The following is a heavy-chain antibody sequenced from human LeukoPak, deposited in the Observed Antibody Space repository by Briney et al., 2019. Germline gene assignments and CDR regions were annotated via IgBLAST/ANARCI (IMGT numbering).Heavy chain of an antibody. CDR2: IYYSGST. CDR1: GGSISSSSYY. J-gene: IGHJ4*02. CDR3: ARETGTPED. V-gene: IGHV4-39*07. Sequence: PSETLSLTCTVSGGSISSSSYYWGWIRQPPGKGLEWIGSIYYSGSTYYNPSLKSRVTISVDTSKNQFSLKLSSVTAADTAVYYCARETGTPEDWGQGTLVTVSS. D-gene: IGHD1-1*01.